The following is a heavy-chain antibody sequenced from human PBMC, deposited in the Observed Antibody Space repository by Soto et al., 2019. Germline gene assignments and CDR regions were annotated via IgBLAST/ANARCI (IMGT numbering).Heavy chain of an antibody. CDR1: GYTIDRYE. CDR2: MNPNSGNT. D-gene: IGHD3-10*01. V-gene: IGHV1-8*01. J-gene: IGHJ5*02. Sequence: SVKGPYNGSGYTIDRYEIYLVGQATGQGLEWMGWMNPNSGNTGYAQKFQGRVTMTRNTSISTAYMELSSLRSEDTAVYYCARRGSGSYYPGFDPWGQGTLVTVSS. CDR3: ARRGSGSYYPGFDP.